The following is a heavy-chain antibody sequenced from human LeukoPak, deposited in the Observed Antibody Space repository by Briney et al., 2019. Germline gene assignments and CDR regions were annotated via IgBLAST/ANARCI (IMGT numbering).Heavy chain of an antibody. CDR3: AKDADDYASYFDY. Sequence: ESLRLSCAASGFTLTTYAMTWVRQAPGKGLEWVSGITASGPTTYYADSVKGRFTFSRDNSKNTLYLQMNSLRAEDTAVYYCAKDADDYASYFDYWGQGTLVSVSS. J-gene: IGHJ4*02. CDR1: GFTLTTYA. CDR2: ITASGPTT. V-gene: IGHV3-23*01. D-gene: IGHD4-17*01.